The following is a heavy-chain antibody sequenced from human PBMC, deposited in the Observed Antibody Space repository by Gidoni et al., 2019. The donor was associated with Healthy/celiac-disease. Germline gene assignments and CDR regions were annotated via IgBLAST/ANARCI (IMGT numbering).Heavy chain of an antibody. CDR2: IKQDGSEK. J-gene: IGHJ6*02. Sequence: EVQLVESGGGLVQPGGSLRLSCAASGFTFSSYWMSWVRPAPGKGLEWVANIKQDGSEKYYVDSVKGRFTIYRDNAKNSLYLQMNSLRAEDTAVYYCARDLTYYYDSSGYSNYYYYYGMDVWGQGTTVTVSS. CDR1: GFTFSSYW. V-gene: IGHV3-7*04. CDR3: ARDLTYYYDSSGYSNYYYYYGMDV. D-gene: IGHD3-22*01.